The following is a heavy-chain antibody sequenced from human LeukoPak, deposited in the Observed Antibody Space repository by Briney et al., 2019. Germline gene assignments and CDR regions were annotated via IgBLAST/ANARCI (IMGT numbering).Heavy chain of an antibody. D-gene: IGHD2-21*01. CDR1: GGTFSTSA. Sequence: GASVKVSCKASGGTFSTSAISWVRQAPGQGLDWMGSIFPIFKTVNYAENFQGRVTITADESTSIAYMDLSSLRSEDTAMYYCARVYLAGAFDVWGQGTLVTVSS. CDR2: IFPIFKTV. CDR3: ARVYLAGAFDV. V-gene: IGHV1-69*13. J-gene: IGHJ3*01.